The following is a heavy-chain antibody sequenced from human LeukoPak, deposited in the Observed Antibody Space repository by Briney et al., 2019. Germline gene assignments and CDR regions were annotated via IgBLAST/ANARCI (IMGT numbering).Heavy chain of an antibody. V-gene: IGHV4-30-2*01. D-gene: IGHD3-22*01. CDR2: IYDRGPA. J-gene: IGHJ6*03. CDR1: GYAITSGGFS. CDR3: AREARYDPRPYLYYYMDV. Sequence: SETLSLTCTVSGYAITSGGFSWNWIRQPPGKGLEWIGCIYDRGPAYYNPSLKSRVTISVDTSKNQFSLKLNFVTAADTALYYCAREARYDPRPYLYYYMDVWGKGTKVTVSS.